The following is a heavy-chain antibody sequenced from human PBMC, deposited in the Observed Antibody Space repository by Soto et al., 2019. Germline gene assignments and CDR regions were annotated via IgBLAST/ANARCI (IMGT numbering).Heavy chain of an antibody. J-gene: IGHJ1*01. CDR1: GFTFSSYA. CDR2: ISGSGGST. D-gene: IGHD6-6*01. V-gene: IGHV3-23*01. Sequence: GGSLRLSCAASGFTFSSYAMSWVRQAPGKGLEWVSAISGSGGSTYYADSVKGRFTISRDNSKNTLYLQMNSLRAEDTAVYYCAKGPRIAARLSPNYFQHWGQGTLVTVSS. CDR3: AKGPRIAARLSPNYFQH.